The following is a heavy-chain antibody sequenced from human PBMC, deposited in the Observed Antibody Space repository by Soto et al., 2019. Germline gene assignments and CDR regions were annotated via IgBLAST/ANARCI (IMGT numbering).Heavy chain of an antibody. D-gene: IGHD6-13*01. J-gene: IGHJ5*02. CDR1: GASMNSYH. CDR2: IHSSGST. V-gene: IGHV4-4*07. CDR3: ARDQGVAAAGITWFDP. Sequence: SETLSLTCTVSGASMNSYHWSWIRQPAGKGLEWIGHIHSSGSTNYNPSLKSRVTMSVGTSKNQLSLRLTSLTAADTAVYYCARDQGVAAAGITWFDPWGQGSLVTVSS.